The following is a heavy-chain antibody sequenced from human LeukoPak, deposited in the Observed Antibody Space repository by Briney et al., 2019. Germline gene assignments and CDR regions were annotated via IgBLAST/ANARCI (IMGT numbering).Heavy chain of an antibody. D-gene: IGHD5-18*01. Sequence: QPGGSLRLSGAASGITFIGYWMHWVRQAPGKGLVWVARISSDGSSTNYADSVKGRFTISRDNAKNTLYLQMDSLRAEDTAVYYCAIAPMGGYTYTMGSWGQGTLVIVSS. V-gene: IGHV3-74*01. J-gene: IGHJ5*02. CDR1: GITFIGYW. CDR2: ISSDGSST. CDR3: AIAPMGGYTYTMGS.